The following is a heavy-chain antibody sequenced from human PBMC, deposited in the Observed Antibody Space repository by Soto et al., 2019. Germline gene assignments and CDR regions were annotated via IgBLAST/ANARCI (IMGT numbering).Heavy chain of an antibody. J-gene: IGHJ3*02. CDR3: ARVLWFGEFGAFDI. CDR1: GFTFSSYS. V-gene: IGHV3-21*01. Sequence: EVHLVESGGGLVKPGGSLRLSCAASGFTFSSYSMNWVRQAPGKWLEWVSSISSSSSYIYYADSVKGRFTISRDNAKNSLYLQMNSLRAEDTAVYYCARVLWFGEFGAFDIWGQGTMVTVSS. D-gene: IGHD3-10*01. CDR2: ISSSSSYI.